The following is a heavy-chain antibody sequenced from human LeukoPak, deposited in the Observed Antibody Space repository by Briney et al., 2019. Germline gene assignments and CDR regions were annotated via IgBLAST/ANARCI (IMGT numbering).Heavy chain of an antibody. CDR2: ISSSSSYI. Sequence: PGGSLRLSCAASGFTFSSYEMNWVRQAPGKGLEWVSSISSSSSYIYYADSMKGRFTISRDNARNSLYLQMNSLRAEDTAIHYCARERFHGSGAPRHDHWGQGTLVTVSS. J-gene: IGHJ4*02. CDR1: GFTFSSYE. CDR3: ARERFHGSGAPRHDH. D-gene: IGHD3-10*01. V-gene: IGHV3-21*01.